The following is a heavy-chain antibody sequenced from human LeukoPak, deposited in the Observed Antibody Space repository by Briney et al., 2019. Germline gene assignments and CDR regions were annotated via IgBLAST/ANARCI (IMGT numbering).Heavy chain of an antibody. J-gene: IGHJ3*02. CDR2: IRYDGSNK. CDR1: GFTFSSYG. V-gene: IGHV3-30*02. D-gene: IGHD6-19*01. CDR3: AKDESGSAWSGDAFDI. Sequence: PGGSLRLSCAASGFTFSSYGMHWVRQAPGKGLEWVAFIRYDGSNKYYADSVKGRFTISRDNSKNTLYLQMNSLRAEDTAVFYCAKDESGSAWSGDAFDIWGQGTMVTVSS.